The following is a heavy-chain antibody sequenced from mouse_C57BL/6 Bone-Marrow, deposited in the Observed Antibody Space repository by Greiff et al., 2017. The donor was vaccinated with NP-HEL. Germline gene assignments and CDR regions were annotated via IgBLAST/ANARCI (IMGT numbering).Heavy chain of an antibody. CDR1: GFTFTDYY. D-gene: IGHD4-1*02. CDR3: ARSTGGDFDY. CDR2: IRNKANGYTT. J-gene: IGHJ2*01. V-gene: IGHV7-3*01. Sequence: EVQVVESGGGLVQPGGSLSLSCAASGFTFTDYYMSWVRQPPGKALEWLGFIRNKANGYTTEYSASVKGRFTISRDNSQSILYLQMNALRAEDSATYYCARSTGGDFDYWGQGTTLTVSS.